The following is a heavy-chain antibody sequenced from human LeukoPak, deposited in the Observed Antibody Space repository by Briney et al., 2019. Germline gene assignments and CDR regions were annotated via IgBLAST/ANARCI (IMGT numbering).Heavy chain of an antibody. CDR2: IYHSGST. V-gene: IGHV4-38-2*02. CDR1: GYSISSGYY. CDR3: ARQRYSSSWAHFDY. D-gene: IGHD6-13*01. J-gene: IGHJ4*02. Sequence: SETLSLTCTVSGYSISSGYYWGWIRQPPGKGLEWIGSIYHSGSTYYNPSLKSRVTISVDTSKNQFSLNLSSVTAADTAVYYCARQRYSSSWAHFDYWGQGTLVTVSS.